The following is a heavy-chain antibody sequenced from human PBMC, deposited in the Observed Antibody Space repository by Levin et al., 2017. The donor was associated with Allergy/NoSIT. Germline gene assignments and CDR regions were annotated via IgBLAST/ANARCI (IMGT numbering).Heavy chain of an antibody. CDR2: ISTHNGNT. CDR1: GYTFKNYG. J-gene: IGHJ6*03. D-gene: IGHD2-2*01. V-gene: IGHV1-18*01. CDR3: ARFVVTPVSYFYMDV. Sequence: GESLKISCKASGYTFKNYGISWVRQAPGQGLEWMGWISTHNGNTNYAQSFQCRATMTTDTSTSTADMELRSLISDDTAVYYCARFVVTPVSYFYMDVWGKGTTVTVSS.